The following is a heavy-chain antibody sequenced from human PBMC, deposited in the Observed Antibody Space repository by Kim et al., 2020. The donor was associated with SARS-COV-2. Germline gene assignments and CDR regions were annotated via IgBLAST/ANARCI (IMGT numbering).Heavy chain of an antibody. Sequence: GGSLRLSCAASGFTFSSYAMSWVRQAPGKGLEWVSAISGSGGSTYYADSVKGRFTISRDNSKNTLYLQMNSLRAEDTAVYYCAKDGSGGYCSSTSCYPVGVLDYWGQGTLVTVSS. CDR2: ISGSGGST. CDR1: GFTFSSYA. CDR3: AKDGSGGYCSSTSCYPVGVLDY. J-gene: IGHJ4*02. V-gene: IGHV3-23*01. D-gene: IGHD2-2*01.